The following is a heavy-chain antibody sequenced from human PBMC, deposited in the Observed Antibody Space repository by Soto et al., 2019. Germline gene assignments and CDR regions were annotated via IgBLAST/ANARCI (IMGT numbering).Heavy chain of an antibody. D-gene: IGHD1-7*01. CDR1: GFTFSSYE. Sequence: SCAASGFTFSSYEMNWVRQAPGKGLEWVSYISSSGSTIYYADSVKGRFTISRDNAKNSLYLQMNSLRAEDTAVYYCARDRATRYNWNLRDFDYWGQGTLVTVSS. J-gene: IGHJ4*02. CDR2: ISSSGSTI. CDR3: ARDRATRYNWNLRDFDY. V-gene: IGHV3-48*03.